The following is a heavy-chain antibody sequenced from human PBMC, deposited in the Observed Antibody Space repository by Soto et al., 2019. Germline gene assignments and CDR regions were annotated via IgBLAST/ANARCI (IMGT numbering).Heavy chain of an antibody. V-gene: IGHV1-2*02. D-gene: IGHD3-10*01. CDR1: GYTVTSYY. J-gene: IGHJ3*02. Sequence: ASVKVSCKASGYTVTSYYMHWVRQAPGQGLEWMGWINPNSGGTNYAQKFQGRVTMTRDTSISTAYMELSRLRSDDTAVHYCASPTSDSDGDAFDIWGQGTMVTVS. CDR3: ASPTSDSDGDAFDI. CDR2: INPNSGGT.